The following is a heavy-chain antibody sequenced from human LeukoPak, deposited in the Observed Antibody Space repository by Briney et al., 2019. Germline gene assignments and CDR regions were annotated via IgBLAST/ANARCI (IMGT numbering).Heavy chain of an antibody. V-gene: IGHV4-34*01. D-gene: IGHD6-13*01. CDR3: ARGYSSSWYLRWFDP. CDR2: INHSGST. CDR1: GGSFSGYY. J-gene: IGHJ5*02. Sequence: PSETLSLTCAVYGGSFSGYYWSWIRQPPGKGLEWIGEINHSGSTNYNPSLKSRVTISVDTSKNQFSLKLSSVTAADTAVYYCARGYSSSWYLRWFDPWGQGTLVTVSS.